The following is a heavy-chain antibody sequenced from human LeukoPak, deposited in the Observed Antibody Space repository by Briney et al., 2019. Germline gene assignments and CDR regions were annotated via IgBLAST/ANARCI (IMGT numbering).Heavy chain of an antibody. CDR1: GYSISSGYY. CDR2: IYHSGST. Sequence: SETLSLTCAVSGYSISSGYYWGWIRQPPGKGLEWIGSIYHSGSTYYNPSLKSRVTISVDTSKNQFSQKLSSVTAADTAVYYCARGIAAEAPGGYFDYWGQGTLVTVSS. D-gene: IGHD6-13*01. J-gene: IGHJ4*02. V-gene: IGHV4-38-2*01. CDR3: ARGIAAEAPGGYFDY.